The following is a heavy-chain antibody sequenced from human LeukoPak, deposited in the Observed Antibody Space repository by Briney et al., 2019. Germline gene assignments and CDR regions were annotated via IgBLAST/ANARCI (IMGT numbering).Heavy chain of an antibody. V-gene: IGHV4-34*01. CDR1: GGSFSGYY. D-gene: IGHD4-17*01. CDR3: ARGPKSLRRWAQAVLNYGMDV. Sequence: PSETLSLTCAAYGGSFSGYYWNWIRQPPGKGLEWIWEINHSGSTNYNPSLKSRVTISVDTSKNQFSLKLSSVTAADTAVYYCARGPKSLRRWAQAVLNYGMDVWGQGTTVTVSS. J-gene: IGHJ6*02. CDR2: INHSGST.